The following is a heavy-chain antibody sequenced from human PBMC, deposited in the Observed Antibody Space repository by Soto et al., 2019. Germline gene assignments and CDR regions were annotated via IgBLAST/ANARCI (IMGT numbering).Heavy chain of an antibody. CDR2: ISGSGSNT. J-gene: IGHJ4*02. CDR1: GXTFTSYS. D-gene: IGHD1-26*01. Sequence: GSLRLSCAASGXTFTSYSMSWVRLTPGKGLEWVSAISGSGSNTFYADSVRGLFTISRDNSKNTVFLQMNNLRAEDTAVYFCARDRATFDYWGQGNRVTVSA. V-gene: IGHV3-23*01. CDR3: ARDRATFDY.